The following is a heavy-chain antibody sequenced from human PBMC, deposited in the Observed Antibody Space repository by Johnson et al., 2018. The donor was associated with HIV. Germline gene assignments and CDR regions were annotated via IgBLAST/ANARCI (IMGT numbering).Heavy chain of an antibody. CDR1: GFTFDDYG. V-gene: IGHV3-72*01. CDR3: ARELLRGPGVCGAFDI. Sequence: VQLVESRGGVVRPGGSLRLSCAASGFTFDDYGMSWVRQAPGKGLEWVGRSRNKANTYTTDYAASVKGRFTISRDDSKNSLYLQMNSLKTEDTAVYYCARELLRGPGVCGAFDIWGQGTMITVSS. J-gene: IGHJ3*02. CDR2: SRNKANTYTT. D-gene: IGHD3-10*01.